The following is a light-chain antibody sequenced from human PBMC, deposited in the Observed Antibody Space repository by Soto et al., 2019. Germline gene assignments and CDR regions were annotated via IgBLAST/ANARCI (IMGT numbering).Light chain of an antibody. Sequence: EILLTQSTATLSVSPGERATLSWRASQSVSSNLAWYQQKPGQAPRILIYGASSRATGITDGFRGSGAGTAFTLTNSRLEPEDSAVYYCQQHGTTFGQGTKVDIK. V-gene: IGKV3-20*01. CDR3: QQHGTT. J-gene: IGKJ1*01. CDR1: QSVSSN. CDR2: GAS.